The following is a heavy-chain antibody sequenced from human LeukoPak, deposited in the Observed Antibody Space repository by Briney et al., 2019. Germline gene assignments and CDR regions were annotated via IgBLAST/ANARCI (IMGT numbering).Heavy chain of an antibody. V-gene: IGHV4-34*01. CDR3: ARGATGTNFDY. CDR2: INHSGST. D-gene: IGHD1-1*01. Sequence: PSETLSLTCAVYGGSFSGYYWSWIRPPPGKGLEWIGEINHSGSTNYNPSLKSRATISVDTSKNQFSLKLSSVTAADTAVYYCARGATGTNFDYWGQGTLVTVSS. CDR1: GGSFSGYY. J-gene: IGHJ4*02.